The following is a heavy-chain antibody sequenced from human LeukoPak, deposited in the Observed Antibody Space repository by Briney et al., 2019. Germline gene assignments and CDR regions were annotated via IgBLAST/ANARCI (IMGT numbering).Heavy chain of an antibody. J-gene: IGHJ4*02. CDR1: GGSISSSNW. CDR2: IYHSGST. Sequence: SETLSLTCAVSGGSISSSNWWSWDRQPPGKGLEWIGEIYHSGSTNYNPSLKSRVTISVDKSKNQFSLKLSSVTAADTAVYYCARLDAYSGYDFGYWGQGTLVTVSS. CDR3: ARLDAYSGYDFGY. D-gene: IGHD5-12*01. V-gene: IGHV4-4*02.